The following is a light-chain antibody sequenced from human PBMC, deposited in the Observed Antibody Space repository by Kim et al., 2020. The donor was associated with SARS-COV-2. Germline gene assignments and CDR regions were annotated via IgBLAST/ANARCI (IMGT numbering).Light chain of an antibody. CDR3: AAWDDRLNGVL. Sequence: QSVLTQPPSASGTPGQRVTISCSGSSSNIGGNTVNWYQQLPGTAPKLLIYSNDQRPSGVPDRFSGSKSDTSASLAISGLQSEDEADYYCAAWDDRLNGVLFGGGTKLTVL. CDR1: SSNIGGNT. CDR2: SND. V-gene: IGLV1-44*01. J-gene: IGLJ2*01.